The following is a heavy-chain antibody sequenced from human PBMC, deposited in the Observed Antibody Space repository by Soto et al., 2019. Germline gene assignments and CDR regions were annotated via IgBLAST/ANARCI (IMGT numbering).Heavy chain of an antibody. CDR1: GESFSGHI. Sequence: PSETLSLTCAVSGESFSGHIWTWIRQTPGKGLQWIGQINHSGSASYNPSLKSRVTISVHTSNSQFSLELSSVTAADTAVYYCARGLITGSHYSGGWYYFDSWGQGTQVTVSS. J-gene: IGHJ4*02. D-gene: IGHD6-19*01. V-gene: IGHV4-34*01. CDR2: INHSGSA. CDR3: ARGLITGSHYSGGWYYFDS.